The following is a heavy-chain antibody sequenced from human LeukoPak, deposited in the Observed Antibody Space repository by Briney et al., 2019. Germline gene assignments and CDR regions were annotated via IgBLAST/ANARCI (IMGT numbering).Heavy chain of an antibody. CDR2: ISPYNGNT. Sequence: ASVKVSCKASGYTFTSYGISWVRQAPGQGLEWMEWISPYNGNTNYAQNLQGRVTMTTDTSTSTAYMELRSLRSDDTAVYYCARRTGGIALAKYFDYWGQGTLVTVSS. CDR3: ARRTGGIALAKYFDY. J-gene: IGHJ4*02. V-gene: IGHV1-18*01. CDR1: GYTFTSYG. D-gene: IGHD2-8*02.